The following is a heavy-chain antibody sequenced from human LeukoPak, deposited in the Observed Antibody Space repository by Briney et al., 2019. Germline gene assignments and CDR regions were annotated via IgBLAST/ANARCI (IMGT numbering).Heavy chain of an antibody. V-gene: IGHV3-23*01. CDR2: ISGSGGST. D-gene: IGHD3-9*01. Sequence: GGSLRLSCAACRFTFSSYAMSWVRQAPGKGLEWVSAISGSGGSTYYADSVKGRFTISRDNSKNTLYLQMNSLRAEDTAVYYCAKDRTWLGVGAFDIWGHGTMVTVSS. J-gene: IGHJ3*02. CDR1: RFTFSSYA. CDR3: AKDRTWLGVGAFDI.